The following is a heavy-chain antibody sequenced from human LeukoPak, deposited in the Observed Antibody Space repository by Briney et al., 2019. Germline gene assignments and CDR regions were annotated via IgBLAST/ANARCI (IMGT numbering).Heavy chain of an antibody. J-gene: IGHJ4*02. Sequence: PSETLSLTCTVSGGSISSGGYYWSWIRQHPGKGLEWIGYIHYSGSTYYNPSLKSRVTISVDTSKNQFSLKLSSVTAADTAVYYCARVPTPGVLFDYWGQGTLVTVSS. CDR1: GGSISSGGYY. CDR3: ARVPTPGVLFDY. D-gene: IGHD2-15*01. V-gene: IGHV4-31*03. CDR2: IHYSGST.